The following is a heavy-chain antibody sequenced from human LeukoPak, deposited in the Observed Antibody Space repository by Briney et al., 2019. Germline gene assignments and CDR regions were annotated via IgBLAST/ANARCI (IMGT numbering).Heavy chain of an antibody. CDR3: AKGGDYVPIDY. CDR2: ISYDGSNK. Sequence: GGSLRLSCAASGFTFSSYAMHWVRQAPGKGLEWVAVISYDGSNKYYADSVKGRFTISRDNSKNTLYLQMNSLRAEDTAVYYCAKGGDYVPIDYWGQGTLVTVSS. V-gene: IGHV3-30*04. J-gene: IGHJ4*02. D-gene: IGHD4-17*01. CDR1: GFTFSSYA.